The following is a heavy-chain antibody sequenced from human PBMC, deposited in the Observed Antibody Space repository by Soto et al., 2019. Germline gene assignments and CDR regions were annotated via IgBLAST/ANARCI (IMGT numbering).Heavy chain of an antibody. D-gene: IGHD1-26*01. CDR1: RCTFTVYY. V-gene: IGHV1-2*02. J-gene: IGHJ4*02. CDR2: MNPKSGGT. Sequence: ASVKVSCKASRCTFTVYYVHWVRQAPAQGLEWMGWMNPKSGGTMYPQKFQGRVTMTWDTSIGTAYMALTRLRSDDAAVYYCARDLGKGGGRAGLDYWGQGTLVTVSS. CDR3: ARDLGKGGGRAGLDY.